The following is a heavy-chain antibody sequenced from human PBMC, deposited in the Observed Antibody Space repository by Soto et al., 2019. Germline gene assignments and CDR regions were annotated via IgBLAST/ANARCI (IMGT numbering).Heavy chain of an antibody. CDR1: GGSIRSGGYF. D-gene: IGHD1-20*01. CDR3: RRDNPLTYNSTSWQGYYGMDV. J-gene: IGHJ6*02. Sequence: QVQLQESGPGLVKPSQTLSLTCIVSGGSIRSGGYFWTGIRQHPGKGLEWIGNIYYNSGSTYYTPSLKSLASIAVDASKSQFSLDLRSVTAADTAGYFCRRDNPLTYNSTSWQGYYGMDVWGQGTRVIVS. V-gene: IGHV4-31*01. CDR2: IYYNSGST.